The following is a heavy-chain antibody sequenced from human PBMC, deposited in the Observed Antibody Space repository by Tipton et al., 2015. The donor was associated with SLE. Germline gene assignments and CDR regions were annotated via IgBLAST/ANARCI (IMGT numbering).Heavy chain of an antibody. CDR1: GFTISSYA. Sequence: SLRLSCAASGFTISSYAMHWVRQAPGKGLEWVAVISHDGSNKYYADSVKGRFTISRDNSKNTLYLQMNSLRTEDTAVYYCARHQITGNVIGYFQHWGQGTLVTVSS. CDR3: ARHQITGNVIGYFQH. D-gene: IGHD1-20*01. V-gene: IGHV3-30*04. J-gene: IGHJ1*01. CDR2: ISHDGSNK.